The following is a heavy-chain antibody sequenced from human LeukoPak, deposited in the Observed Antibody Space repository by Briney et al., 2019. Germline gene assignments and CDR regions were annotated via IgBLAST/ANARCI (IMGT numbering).Heavy chain of an antibody. CDR1: GFTFSDFY. D-gene: IGHD5-24*01. V-gene: IGHV3-11*01. J-gene: IGHJ4*02. Sequence: PGGSLRLSCAASGFTFSDFYMSWIRQAPGKGLEWVSHISSTGNTISYADSVKGRFTISRDNAKNSLFLQMNSLRVEDTAVYYCARAMTTITTCYFDFWGQESLVTVSS. CDR3: ARAMTTITTCYFDF. CDR2: ISSTGNTI.